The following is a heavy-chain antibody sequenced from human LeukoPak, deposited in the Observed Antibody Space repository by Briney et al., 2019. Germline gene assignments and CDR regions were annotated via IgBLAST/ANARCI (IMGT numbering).Heavy chain of an antibody. Sequence: ASVKVSFKASGYTFTSHHMHWLRQGPGQGLEWMGIINPSGGSTSYAQKFQGRVTMTRDTSTNTVYMELSSLRSEDTAVFYCVRGASSIAALNPFWYFDLWGRGTLVTVSS. CDR2: INPSGGST. D-gene: IGHD6-6*01. CDR3: VRGASSIAALNPFWYFDL. V-gene: IGHV1-46*01. J-gene: IGHJ2*01. CDR1: GYTFTSHH.